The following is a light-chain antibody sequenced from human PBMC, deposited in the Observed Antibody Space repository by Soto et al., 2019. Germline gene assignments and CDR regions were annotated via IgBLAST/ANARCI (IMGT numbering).Light chain of an antibody. CDR3: QEGSTLLT. Sequence: DIQMTQSPSTLSASVGDIVTITCRASQTINNFLNWYQQKPGNAPKLLIYAASSLQSGVPSRFSGSGSGTHFTLTISSLQPEDFATYYCQEGSTLLTFGGGSKVDIK. CDR1: QTINNF. V-gene: IGKV1-39*01. CDR2: AAS. J-gene: IGKJ4*01.